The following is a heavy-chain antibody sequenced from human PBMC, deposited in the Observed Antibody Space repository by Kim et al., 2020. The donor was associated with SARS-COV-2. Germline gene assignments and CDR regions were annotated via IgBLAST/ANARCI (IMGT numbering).Heavy chain of an antibody. D-gene: IGHD3-3*01. CDR3: ARGPKEITIYGVVIIPSSYYFDY. V-gene: IGHV1-69*13. Sequence: SVKVSCKASGGTFSSYAISWVRQAPGQGLEWMGGIIPIFGTANYAQKFQGRVTITADESTSTAYMELSSLRSEDTAVYYCARGPKEITIYGVVIIPSSYYFDYWGQGTLVTVSS. CDR1: GGTFSSYA. CDR2: IIPIFGTA. J-gene: IGHJ4*02.